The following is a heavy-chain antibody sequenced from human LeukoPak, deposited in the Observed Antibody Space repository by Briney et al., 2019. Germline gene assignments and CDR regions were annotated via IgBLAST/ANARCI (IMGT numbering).Heavy chain of an antibody. CDR2: ISSNGGST. Sequence: PGGSLRLSCAASGFTFSSYAMHWVRQAPGKGLEYVSAISSNGGSTYYANSVKGRFTISRDNSKNTLYLQMGSLRAEDMAVYYCARGGLRFLGWPLIPPWGQGTLVTVSS. CDR3: ARGGLRFLGWPLIPP. J-gene: IGHJ5*02. V-gene: IGHV3-64*01. CDR1: GFTFSSYA. D-gene: IGHD3-3*01.